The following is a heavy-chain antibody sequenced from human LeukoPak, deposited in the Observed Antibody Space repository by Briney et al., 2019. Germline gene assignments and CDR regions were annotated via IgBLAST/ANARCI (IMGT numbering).Heavy chain of an antibody. J-gene: IGHJ6*02. D-gene: IGHD6-13*01. CDR2: INHSGST. V-gene: IGHV4-34*01. Sequence: SETLSLTCAVSGGSSSGYYWSWIRQPPGKGLEWIGEINHSGSTNYNPSLKSRVTISVDTSKNQFSLKLSSVTAADTAVYYCARGRSSWYLYYYGMDVWGQGTTVTVSS. CDR3: ARGRSSWYLYYYGMDV. CDR1: GGSSSGYY.